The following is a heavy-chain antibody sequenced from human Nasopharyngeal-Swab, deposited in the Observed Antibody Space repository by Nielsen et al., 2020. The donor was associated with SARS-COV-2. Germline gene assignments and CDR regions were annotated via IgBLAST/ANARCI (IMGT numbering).Heavy chain of an antibody. D-gene: IGHD3-22*01. CDR3: ARVYYDSSGYYCYYYYYYMDV. CDR2: IYYSGST. J-gene: IGHJ6*03. V-gene: IGHV4-39*07. Sequence: SETLSLTCTVSGGSISSSSYYWGWIRQPPGKGLEWIGSIYYSGSTYYNPSLKSRVTISVDTSKNQFSLKLSSVTAADTAVYYCARVYYDSSGYYCYYYYYYMDVWGKGTTVTVSS. CDR1: GGSISSSSYY.